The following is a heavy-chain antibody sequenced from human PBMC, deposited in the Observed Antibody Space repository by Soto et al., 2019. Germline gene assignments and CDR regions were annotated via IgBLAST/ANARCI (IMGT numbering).Heavy chain of an antibody. V-gene: IGHV4-59*01. CDR3: ARVPLSTKFHHQQIDV. D-gene: IGHD3-16*02. J-gene: IGHJ6*02. Sequence: SETLSLTCTVSGGSISSYYWSWIRQPPGKGLEWIGYIYYSGSTNYNPSLKSRVTISVDTSKNQFSLKLRSVTAADTAVYYCARVPLSTKFHHQQIDVLGQGTTVSVS. CDR2: IYYSGST. CDR1: GGSISSYY.